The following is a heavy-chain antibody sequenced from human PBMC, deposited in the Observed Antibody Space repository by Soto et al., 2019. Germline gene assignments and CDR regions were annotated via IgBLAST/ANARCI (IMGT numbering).Heavy chain of an antibody. V-gene: IGHV1-58*02. CDR1: GFTFTSSA. CDR2: IVVGSGNT. J-gene: IGHJ3*02. CDR3: AAAYGDYGDYDAFDI. D-gene: IGHD4-17*01. Sequence: SVKVSCKASGFTFTSSAMQWVRQARGQRLEWIGWIVVGSGNTNYAQKFQERVTITRDMSTSTAYMELSSLRSEDTAVDYCAAAYGDYGDYDAFDIWGQGTMVTVSS.